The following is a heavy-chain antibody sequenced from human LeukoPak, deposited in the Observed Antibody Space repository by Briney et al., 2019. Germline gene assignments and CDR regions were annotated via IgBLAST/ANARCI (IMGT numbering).Heavy chain of an antibody. CDR1: GFTFSGSA. Sequence: GGSLRLSCAASGFTFSGSAMHWVRQASGKGLDWVGRIRSKTNSYATAYAASVKGRFTISRDDSKNTAYLQMNSLKTEDTGVYYCTSGGYCTSTSCYGVYWGQGTLVTVSS. CDR2: IRSKTNSYAT. D-gene: IGHD2-2*01. CDR3: TSGGYCTSTSCYGVY. V-gene: IGHV3-73*01. J-gene: IGHJ4*02.